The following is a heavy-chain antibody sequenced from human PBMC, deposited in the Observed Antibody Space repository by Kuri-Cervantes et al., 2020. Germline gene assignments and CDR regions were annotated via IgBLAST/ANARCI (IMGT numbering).Heavy chain of an antibody. V-gene: IGHV4-39*07. D-gene: IGHD3-16*02. J-gene: IGHJ3*02. CDR1: GGSISSGGYY. Sequence: SETLSLTCTVSGGSISSGGYYWGWIRQPPGKGLEWIGSIYHSGSTYYNPSLKSRVTISVDTSKNQFSLKLSSVTAADTAVYYCARDRWDYIWGSYRYEGHDAFDIWGQGTMVTVSS. CDR2: IYHSGST. CDR3: ARDRWDYIWGSYRYEGHDAFDI.